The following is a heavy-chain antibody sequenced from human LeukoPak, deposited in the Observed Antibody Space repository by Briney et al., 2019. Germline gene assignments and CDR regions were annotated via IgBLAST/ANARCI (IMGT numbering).Heavy chain of an antibody. D-gene: IGHD5-24*01. CDR2: ISYDGSNK. J-gene: IGHJ5*02. CDR3: ARVVGSEGRWLQFRYNWFDP. Sequence: GGSLRLSRAASGFTFSSYAMHWVRQAPGKGLEWVAVISYDGSNKYYADSVKGRFTISRDNSKNTLYLQMNSLRAEDTAVYYCARVVGSEGRWLQFRYNWFDPWGQGTLVTVSS. CDR1: GFTFSSYA. V-gene: IGHV3-30*04.